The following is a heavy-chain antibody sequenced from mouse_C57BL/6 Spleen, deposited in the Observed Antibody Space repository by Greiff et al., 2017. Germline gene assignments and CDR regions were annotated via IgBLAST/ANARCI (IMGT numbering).Heavy chain of an antibody. CDR2: IYPRSGNT. J-gene: IGHJ4*01. V-gene: IGHV1-81*01. CDR1: GYTFTSYG. D-gene: IGHD1-1*01. Sequence: QVQLKQSGAELARPGASVKLSCKASGYTFTSYGISWVKQRTGQGLEWIGEIYPRSGNTYYNEKFKGKATLTADKSSSTAYMELRSLTSEDSAVYFCAREVVLLRDYYAMDYWGQGTSVTVSS. CDR3: AREVVLLRDYYAMDY.